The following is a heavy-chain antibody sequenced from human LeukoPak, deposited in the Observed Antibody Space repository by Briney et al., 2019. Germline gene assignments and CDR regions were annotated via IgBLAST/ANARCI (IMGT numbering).Heavy chain of an antibody. J-gene: IGHJ4*02. CDR1: GSRFTSYW. CDR2: IDPSDSYT. CDR3: ATIAVAGRDDY. Sequence: GESLKISCKGSGSRFTSYWISWVRQMPGKGLEWMGRIDPSDSYTNYSPSFQGHVTISADKSISTAYLQWSSLKASDTAMYYCATIAVAGRDDYWGQGTLVTVSS. V-gene: IGHV5-10-1*01. D-gene: IGHD6-19*01.